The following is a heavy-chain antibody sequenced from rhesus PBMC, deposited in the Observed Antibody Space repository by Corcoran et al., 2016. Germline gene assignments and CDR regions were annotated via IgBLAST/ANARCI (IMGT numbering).Heavy chain of an antibody. J-gene: IGHJ4*01. D-gene: IGHD4-29*01. CDR3: ARGGVAAPFDY. Sequence: QLQLQESGPGLVKPSETLSVTCAVSGGSISSSYWSWIRQAPGKGLEWIGYIYGSASRTNYNPSLKSRVTLSLDPSKIQLSLKLSSVTAADTAVYYCARGGVAAPFDYWGQGVLVTVSS. CDR1: GGSISSSY. CDR2: IYGSASRT. V-gene: IGHV4-169*02.